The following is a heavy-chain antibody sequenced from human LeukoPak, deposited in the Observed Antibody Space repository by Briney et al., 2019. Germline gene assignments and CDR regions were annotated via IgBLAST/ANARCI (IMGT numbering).Heavy chain of an antibody. CDR2: ISAYNGNT. CDR1: GYTFTNYG. V-gene: IGHV1-18*01. J-gene: IGHJ3*02. D-gene: IGHD2-2*01. CDR3: ARSQYLLLSWWNAFDI. Sequence: ASVKVSFKASGYTFTNYGISWVRQAPGQGLEWMGWISAYNGNTEYAQKFQGRVTMTTDTSTSTAYVELRNLRSDDTAMYYCARSQYLLLSWWNAFDIWGQGTTVTVSS.